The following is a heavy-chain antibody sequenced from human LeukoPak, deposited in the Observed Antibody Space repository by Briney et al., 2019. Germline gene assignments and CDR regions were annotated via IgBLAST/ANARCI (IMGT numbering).Heavy chain of an antibody. J-gene: IGHJ4*02. D-gene: IGHD2-2*01. CDR3: AISMNRRVVPGAMGPFDY. Sequence: SETLSLTCAVYGGSFSGYYWSWIRQPPGKGLEWSGEINHSGSTNYNPTLKSRVTISVDTSKNQFSLKLSSVTAADTAVYYCAISMNRRVVPGAMGPFDYWGQGTLVTVSS. CDR2: INHSGST. V-gene: IGHV4-34*01. CDR1: GGSFSGYY.